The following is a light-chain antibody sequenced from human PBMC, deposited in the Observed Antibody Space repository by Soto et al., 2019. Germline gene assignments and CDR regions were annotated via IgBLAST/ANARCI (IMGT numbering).Light chain of an antibody. V-gene: IGLV1-40*01. Sequence: QSVLTQPPSVSGAPGQRVTISCTGSRSNIGSGYDVHWYHQFPGTAPKLLISGNINRPSGVPDRFSGSKSGTSASLAITGLQAEDEADYYCQSYDSSLSAWVFGGGTKLTVL. CDR3: QSYDSSLSAWV. CDR2: GNI. J-gene: IGLJ3*02. CDR1: RSNIGSGYD.